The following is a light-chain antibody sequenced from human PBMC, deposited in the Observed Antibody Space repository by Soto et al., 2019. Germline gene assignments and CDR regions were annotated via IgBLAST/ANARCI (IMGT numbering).Light chain of an antibody. J-gene: IGKJ1*01. CDR1: QDISNY. Sequence: DIQMTQSPSSLSASVGDRVTITCQASQDISNYLNWYQQKPGKAPKLLIYDASNLETGVPSRFSGSGSGTDFTLTISCLQSEDFATYYCQQYYSYPTVGQGTKVDI. V-gene: IGKV1-33*01. CDR2: DAS. CDR3: QQYYSYPT.